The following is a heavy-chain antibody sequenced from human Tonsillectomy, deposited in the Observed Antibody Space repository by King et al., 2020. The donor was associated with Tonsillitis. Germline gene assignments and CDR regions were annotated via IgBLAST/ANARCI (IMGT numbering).Heavy chain of an antibody. CDR3: ARAPYHNSSGYPFFGY. V-gene: IGHV3-11*01. D-gene: IGHD3-22*01. Sequence: VQLVESGGGLVNPGGSLRLSCAASGFTFSDYYMSWIRQAPGKGLEWVSYISSSGYTIYYADFVKGRFTISRDNAENSLYLQMNSLRAEDTAVYYCARAPYHNSSGYPFFGYWGQGALVTVTS. CDR1: GFTFSDYY. CDR2: ISSSGYTI. J-gene: IGHJ4*02.